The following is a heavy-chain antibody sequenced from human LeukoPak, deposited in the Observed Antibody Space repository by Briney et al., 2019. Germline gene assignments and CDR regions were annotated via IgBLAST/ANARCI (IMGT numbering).Heavy chain of an antibody. CDR1: GYTFTSYY. Sequence: ASVKVSCKASGYTFTSYYMHWVRQAPGQGLEWMGIINPSGGSTSYAQKFQGRVTMTRDMSTSTIYMELSSLRSEDTAVYYCARSQGGSGFDYWGQGTLVTVSS. J-gene: IGHJ4*02. V-gene: IGHV1-46*01. CDR2: INPSGGST. D-gene: IGHD6-19*01. CDR3: ARSQGGSGFDY.